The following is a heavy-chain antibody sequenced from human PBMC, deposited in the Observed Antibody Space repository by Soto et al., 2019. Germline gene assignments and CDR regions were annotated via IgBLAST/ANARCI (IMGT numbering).Heavy chain of an antibody. CDR1: GGYFSNYY. V-gene: IGHV4-34*01. CDR2: INHGEST. CDR3: AIGVVRRVIIQYTSFFDS. D-gene: IGHD3-10*01. J-gene: IGHJ4*02. Sequence: EILPPTCAVYGGYFSNYYWTWICRPPGKGLEWIGEINHGESTNYKPSLKRRVTISVDTSKNQFSLKVASVNAADTAVYYCAIGVVRRVIIQYTSFFDSWGLGTLVTVSS.